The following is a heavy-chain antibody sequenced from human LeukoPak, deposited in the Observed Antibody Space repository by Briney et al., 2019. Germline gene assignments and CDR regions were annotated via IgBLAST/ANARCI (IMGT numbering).Heavy chain of an antibody. CDR2: ISSSSSTI. D-gene: IGHD1-26*01. Sequence: GGSLRLSCAASGFTFSSYSMNWVRQAPGKGLEWVSYISSSSSTIYYADSVKGRFTISRDNAKNSLYLQMNSLRDEDTAVYYCARDYSGSYSSGFDYWGQGTLVTASS. V-gene: IGHV3-48*02. CDR1: GFTFSSYS. CDR3: ARDYSGSYSSGFDY. J-gene: IGHJ4*02.